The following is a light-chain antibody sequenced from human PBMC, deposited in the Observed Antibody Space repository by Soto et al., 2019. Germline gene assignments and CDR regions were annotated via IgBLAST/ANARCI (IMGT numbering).Light chain of an antibody. CDR1: QSVRAN. CDR2: GAS. V-gene: IGKV3-15*01. J-gene: IGKJ4*01. CDR3: QHYNDWPRT. Sequence: LVMTQSPATLSVSPGERATLSCRASQSVRANLAWYQQKPGQAPRLLIYGASTRASGIPARFSGSGSGTEFTLTISSLQSEDFAVYYCQHYNDWPRTFGGGTKVDIK.